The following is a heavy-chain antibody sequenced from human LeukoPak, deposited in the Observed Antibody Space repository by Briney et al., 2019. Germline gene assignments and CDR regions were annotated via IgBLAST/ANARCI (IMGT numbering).Heavy chain of an antibody. CDR3: AKDIDFSGSYRFDL. D-gene: IGHD1-26*01. CDR2: ISFDGSNK. J-gene: IGHJ4*02. CDR1: GFTFSSFD. Sequence: GGSLRLSCEASGFTFSSFDIPWVRQAPGKGLEWVAVISFDGSNKYYADSVKGRFTISRDNSKSSLYLQMNSLSDEDTATYYCAKDIDFSGSYRFDLWGQGPWSPSP. V-gene: IGHV3-30*18.